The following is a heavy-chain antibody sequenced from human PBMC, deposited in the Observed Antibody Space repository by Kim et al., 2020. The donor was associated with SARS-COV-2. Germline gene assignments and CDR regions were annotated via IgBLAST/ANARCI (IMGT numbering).Heavy chain of an antibody. CDR3: AREQNYDFWSGYYTEGAFDI. CDR2: ISSSSSYI. J-gene: IGHJ3*02. V-gene: IGHV3-21*01. Sequence: GGSLRLSCAVSGFTFSRYSMNWVRQAPGKGLEWVSSISSSSSYIYYADSVKGRFTISRDNAKNSLYLQMNSLRAEDTAVYYCAREQNYDFWSGYYTEGAFDIWGQGTMVTVSS. D-gene: IGHD3-3*01. CDR1: GFTFSRYS.